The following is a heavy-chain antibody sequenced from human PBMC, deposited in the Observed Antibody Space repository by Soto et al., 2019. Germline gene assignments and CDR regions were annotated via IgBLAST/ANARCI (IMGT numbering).Heavy chain of an antibody. V-gene: IGHV3-23*01. CDR3: AKDKGGFTRPPGPFDI. D-gene: IGHD3-16*01. CDR2: ISGSGGST. J-gene: IGHJ3*02. CDR1: GFTFSSYA. Sequence: EVQLLESGGGLVQPGGSLRLSCAASGFTFSSYAMSWVRQAPGKGLEWVSAISGSGGSTYYADSVKGRFTISRDNSKNTLYLQMNSLRAEDTAVYYCAKDKGGFTRPPGPFDIWGQGTMVTVSS.